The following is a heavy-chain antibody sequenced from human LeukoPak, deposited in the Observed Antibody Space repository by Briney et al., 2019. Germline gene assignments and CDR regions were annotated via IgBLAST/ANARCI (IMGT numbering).Heavy chain of an antibody. V-gene: IGHV1-2*02. CDR3: ARGLDDYGNYYYYMDV. D-gene: IGHD4-17*01. CDR2: INPNSGGT. CDR1: GYTFTGYY. Sequence: SVKVSCKASGYTFTGYYMHWVRQAPGQGLEWMGWINPNSGGTNYAQKFQGRVTMTRDTSISTAYMELSRLTSDDTAVYYCARGLDDYGNYYYYMDVWGKGTTVTISS. J-gene: IGHJ6*03.